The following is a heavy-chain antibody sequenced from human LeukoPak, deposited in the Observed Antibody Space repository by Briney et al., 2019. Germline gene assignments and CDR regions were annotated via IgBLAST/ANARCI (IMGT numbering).Heavy chain of an antibody. CDR1: GFTFSSYW. J-gene: IGHJ6*02. CDR3: AKGGNSLAYGMDV. D-gene: IGHD4-23*01. Sequence: GGSLRLSCAASGFTFSSYWMHWVRHAPGKGLVWVSRINSDGSSTSYADSVKGRFTISRDNAKNTLYLQMNSLRAEDTAVYYCAKGGNSLAYGMDVWGQGTTVTVSS. CDR2: INSDGSST. V-gene: IGHV3-74*01.